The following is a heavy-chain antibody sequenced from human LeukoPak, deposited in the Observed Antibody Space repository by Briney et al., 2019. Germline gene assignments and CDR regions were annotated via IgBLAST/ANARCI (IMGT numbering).Heavy chain of an antibody. Sequence: SETLSLTCAVYGGSLSDYYWSWIRQPPGMGLEWIGEINHSGETKYNPSLKSRVATSVDTSQNQFSLELRSVTAADTAMYYCARGQWLDNSWGQGTLVTVSS. CDR1: GGSLSDYY. V-gene: IGHV4-34*01. CDR3: ARGQWLDNS. J-gene: IGHJ4*02. D-gene: IGHD6-19*01. CDR2: INHSGET.